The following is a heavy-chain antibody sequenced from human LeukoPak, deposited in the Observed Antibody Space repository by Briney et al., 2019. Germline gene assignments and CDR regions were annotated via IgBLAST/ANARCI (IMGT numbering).Heavy chain of an antibody. J-gene: IGHJ4*02. D-gene: IGHD6-6*01. V-gene: IGHV3-7*01. Sequence: GGSLRLSCTVSGFSFREHWMSWVRQAPGKGLEWVGNIKEDGNEDYYVDSVEGRFVIFRDNAKNSLYLQMHSLRAEDTAMYYCARDIAARRVDYWGQGTLVTVSS. CDR2: IKEDGNED. CDR3: ARDIAARRVDY. CDR1: GFSFREHW.